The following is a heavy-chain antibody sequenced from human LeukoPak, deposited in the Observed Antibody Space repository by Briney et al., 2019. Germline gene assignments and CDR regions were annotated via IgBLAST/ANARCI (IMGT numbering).Heavy chain of an antibody. D-gene: IGHD3-3*01. Sequence: ASVKVSCKASGYTFTNYGITWVRQAPGQGLEWMGWINTYNGNTNYAQKLQGRVTMTTDTSTSTAYMELRSLRSDDTAVYYCARVLRYDFWSAYYFDYWGQGTLVTVSS. CDR2: INTYNGNT. J-gene: IGHJ4*02. V-gene: IGHV1-18*01. CDR1: GYTFTNYG. CDR3: ARVLRYDFWSAYYFDY.